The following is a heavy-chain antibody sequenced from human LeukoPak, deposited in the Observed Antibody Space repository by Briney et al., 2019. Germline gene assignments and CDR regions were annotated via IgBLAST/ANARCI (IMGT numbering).Heavy chain of an antibody. CDR2: IDPSGGST. D-gene: IGHD5-12*01. J-gene: IGHJ3*02. Sequence: GASVKVSCKASGYTFTSYYMHWVRQAPGQGLEWMGIIDPSGGSTSYAQKFQGRVTMTRDMSTSTVYMELSSLRSEDTAAYYCARGGVGYSGFRDAFDIWGQGAMVTVSS. V-gene: IGHV1-46*01. CDR1: GYTFTSYY. CDR3: ARGGVGYSGFRDAFDI.